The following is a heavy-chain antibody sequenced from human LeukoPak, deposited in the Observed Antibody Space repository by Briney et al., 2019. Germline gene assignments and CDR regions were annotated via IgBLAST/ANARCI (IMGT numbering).Heavy chain of an antibody. J-gene: IGHJ5*02. Sequence: SETLSLTCTVSGASIIIYYWSWIRQPPGKGLEWIGYIYYPGSTNYTPSLKSRVTISVDTSKSQFSLKLSSVTAADTAVYYCARTPGHCSSTSCYSWFDPWGQGTLVSVSS. V-gene: IGHV4-59*01. CDR3: ARTPGHCSSTSCYSWFDP. CDR2: IYYPGST. D-gene: IGHD2-2*01. CDR1: GASIIIYY.